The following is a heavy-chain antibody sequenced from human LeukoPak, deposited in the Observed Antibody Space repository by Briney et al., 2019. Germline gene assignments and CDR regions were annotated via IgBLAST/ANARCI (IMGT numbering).Heavy chain of an antibody. Sequence: GGSLRLSCAASGFAFSSYSMNWVRQAPGKGLEWVSYISSSSSTIYYADSVKGRFTISRDNAKNSLYLQMNSLGAEDTAVYYCARGREAARPEWGYWGQGTLVTVSS. D-gene: IGHD6-6*01. CDR2: ISSSSSTI. CDR1: GFAFSSYS. CDR3: ARGREAARPEWGY. V-gene: IGHV3-48*04. J-gene: IGHJ4*02.